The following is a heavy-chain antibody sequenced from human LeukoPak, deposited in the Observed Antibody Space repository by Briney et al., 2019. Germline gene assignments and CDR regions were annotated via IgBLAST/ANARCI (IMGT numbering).Heavy chain of an antibody. CDR3: ARDLSEKYSIDY. Sequence: PGGSLRLSCAASGFTFSSYAIHWVRQAPGKGLEWVSFISYDGRIKYYADSEKGRLTISRDNSKNTLWLQMNSLRAEDTAIYYCARDLSEKYSIDYWGQGTLVTVSS. D-gene: IGHD4-11*01. CDR1: GFTFSSYA. CDR2: ISYDGRIK. J-gene: IGHJ4*02. V-gene: IGHV3-30-3*01.